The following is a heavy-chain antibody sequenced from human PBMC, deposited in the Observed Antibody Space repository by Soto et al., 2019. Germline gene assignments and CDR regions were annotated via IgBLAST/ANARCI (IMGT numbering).Heavy chain of an antibody. Sequence: SETLSLTCAVSGGSISSSNWWSWVRQPPGKGLEWIGEIYHSGSTNYTPSLKSRVTISVDKSKNQFSLKLSSVTAADTAVYYCAREDGSGYSGYDSFAGFDYWGQGTLVTVS. CDR1: GGSISSSNW. CDR2: IYHSGST. J-gene: IGHJ4*02. D-gene: IGHD5-12*01. CDR3: AREDGSGYSGYDSFAGFDY. V-gene: IGHV4-4*02.